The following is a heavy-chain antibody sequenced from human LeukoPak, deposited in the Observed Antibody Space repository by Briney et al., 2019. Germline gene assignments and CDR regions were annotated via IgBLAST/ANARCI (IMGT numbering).Heavy chain of an antibody. Sequence: GGSLRLSCAASGFTFSSYSMNWVRQAPGKGLEWVSSISSSSSYIYYADSVKGRFTISRDNSKNTLYLQMNSLRAEDTAVYYCARDRGRYSSGWSFDYWGQGTLVTVSS. J-gene: IGHJ4*02. D-gene: IGHD6-19*01. CDR3: ARDRGRYSSGWSFDY. CDR2: ISSSSSYI. V-gene: IGHV3-21*01. CDR1: GFTFSSYS.